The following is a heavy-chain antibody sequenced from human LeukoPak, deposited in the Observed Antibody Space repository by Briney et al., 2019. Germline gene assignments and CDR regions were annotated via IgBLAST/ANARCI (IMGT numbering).Heavy chain of an antibody. CDR1: GFTFSSYA. CDR3: ATYSSGWYSPWFDP. J-gene: IGHJ5*02. Sequence: GGSLRLSCAASGFTFSSYAMSWVRLAPGKGLEWVSGISTSGGSTHYADSVKGRFTISRDNSKNTMYLQMNSLRAEDTAVYYCATYSSGWYSPWFDPWGQGTLVTVSS. V-gene: IGHV3-23*01. CDR2: ISTSGGST. D-gene: IGHD6-19*01.